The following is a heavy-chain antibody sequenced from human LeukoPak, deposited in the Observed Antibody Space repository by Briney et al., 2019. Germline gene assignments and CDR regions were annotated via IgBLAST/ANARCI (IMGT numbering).Heavy chain of an antibody. J-gene: IGHJ4*02. D-gene: IGHD6-6*01. CDR2: INAGNGNT. CDR1: GYTFTSYA. V-gene: IGHV1-3*01. Sequence: ASVKVSCKASGYTFTSYAMHWVRQAPGQRLEWMGWINAGNGNTKYSQKFQGRVTITRDTSASTVYMELSSLRSEDTAVYYCARGHSNSPFLYWGQGTLVTVSS. CDR3: ARGHSNSPFLY.